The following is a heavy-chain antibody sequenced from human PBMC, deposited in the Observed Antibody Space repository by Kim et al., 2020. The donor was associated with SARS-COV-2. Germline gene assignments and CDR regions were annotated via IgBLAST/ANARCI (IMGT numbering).Heavy chain of an antibody. V-gene: IGHV1-69*04. CDR3: ARDEYYDFWSGPYYFDY. J-gene: IGHJ4*02. D-gene: IGHD3-3*01. CDR2: IIPILGIA. Sequence: SVKVSCKASGGTFSSYAISWVRQAPGQGLEWMGRIIPILGIANYAQKFQGRVTITADKSTSTAYMELSSLRSEDTAVYYCARDEYYDFWSGPYYFDYWGQGTLVTVSS. CDR1: GGTFSSYA.